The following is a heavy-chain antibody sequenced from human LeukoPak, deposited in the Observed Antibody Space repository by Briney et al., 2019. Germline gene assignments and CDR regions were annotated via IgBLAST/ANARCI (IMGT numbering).Heavy chain of an antibody. CDR2: ISGYNGNT. Sequence: VASVKVSCKASGYTFTSYGISWVRQAPGQGLEWMGWISGYNGNTNYAQKLQGRVTMTADTSTSTAYMGLRSLRSDDTAVYYCARREVYYLDYWGQGTLVTVSS. CDR1: GYTFTSYG. CDR3: ARREVYYLDY. D-gene: IGHD1-26*01. J-gene: IGHJ4*02. V-gene: IGHV1-18*01.